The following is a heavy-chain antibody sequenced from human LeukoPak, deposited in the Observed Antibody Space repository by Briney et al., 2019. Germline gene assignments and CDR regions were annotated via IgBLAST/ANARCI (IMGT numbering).Heavy chain of an antibody. D-gene: IGHD5-12*01. CDR1: GGSISSYY. Sequence: TSETLSLTCTVSGGSISSYYWSWIRQPPGKGLEWIGYIYYSGSTNYNPSLKSRVTISVDTSKNQFSLKLSSVTAADTAVYYCARAMRGYEFDYWGQGTLVTVSS. J-gene: IGHJ4*02. CDR3: ARAMRGYEFDY. CDR2: IYYSGST. V-gene: IGHV4-59*01.